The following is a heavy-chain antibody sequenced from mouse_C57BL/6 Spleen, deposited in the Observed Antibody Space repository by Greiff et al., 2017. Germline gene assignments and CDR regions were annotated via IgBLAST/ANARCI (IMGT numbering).Heavy chain of an antibody. CDR1: GFTFSSYA. D-gene: IGHD2-3*01. J-gene: IGHJ2*01. Sequence: EVKLMESGGGLVKPGGSLKLSCAASGFTFSSYAMSWVRQTPEKRLEWVATISDGGSYTYYPDNVKGRFTLSRDTAKNNLYLQMSHLESEDTAMYYCARDRGYDYLDYWGQGTTLTVSS. V-gene: IGHV5-4*01. CDR2: ISDGGSYT. CDR3: ARDRGYDYLDY.